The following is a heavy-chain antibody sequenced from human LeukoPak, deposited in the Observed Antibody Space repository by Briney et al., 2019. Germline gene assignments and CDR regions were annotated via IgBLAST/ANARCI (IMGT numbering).Heavy chain of an antibody. Sequence: PSETLSLTCVVSGASISRHYWSWIRQPPGKGLEWIGYISASGRTNYNPALKSRVTISGDTSNNQLSLRLTSVTAADTAVYYCERHRENSYESSHMGFDPWGPGTLVTVSS. J-gene: IGHJ5*02. D-gene: IGHD3-22*01. CDR2: ISASGRT. V-gene: IGHV4-4*09. CDR1: GASISRHY. CDR3: ERHRENSYESSHMGFDP.